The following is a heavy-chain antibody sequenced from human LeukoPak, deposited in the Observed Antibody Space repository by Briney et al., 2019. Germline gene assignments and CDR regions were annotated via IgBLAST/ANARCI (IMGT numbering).Heavy chain of an antibody. CDR2: IYYSGTT. CDR3: ARGDSGYYLDY. Sequence: PSETLSLTCTVSGDSIISGGYYWSWIRQHPGKGLEWIGYIYYSGTTYYNPSLKSRLTISVDTSTNQFSLKLSSVTAADTAVYYCARGDSGYYLDYWGQGTLVTVSS. J-gene: IGHJ4*02. CDR1: GDSIISGGYY. D-gene: IGHD3-22*01. V-gene: IGHV4-31*03.